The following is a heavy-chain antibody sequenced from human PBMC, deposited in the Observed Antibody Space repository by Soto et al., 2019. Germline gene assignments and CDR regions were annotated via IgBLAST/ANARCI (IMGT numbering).Heavy chain of an antibody. CDR3: AREDLGGYNYFDY. J-gene: IGHJ4*02. CDR2: ISYDGSNK. V-gene: IGHV3-30-3*01. Sequence: QVQLVESGGGVVQPGRSLRLSCAASGFTFSSYAMHWVRQAPGKGLEWVTVISYDGSNKYYADSVKGRFTISRDNSKNTLYLQMNSLRAEDTAVYYCAREDLGGYNYFDYWGQGTLVTVSS. CDR1: GFTFSSYA. D-gene: IGHD5-12*01.